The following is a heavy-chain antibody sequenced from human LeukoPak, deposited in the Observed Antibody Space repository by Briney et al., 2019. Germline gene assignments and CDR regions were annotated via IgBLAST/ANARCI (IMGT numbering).Heavy chain of an antibody. V-gene: IGHV1-2*02. Sequence: ASVNVSCKASGYTFTDYSIHWVRQAPGQGLEWMGWINPNSGGRSYAQKFQGRVTMTRDTSISTTYLDLSRLRSDDTAVYYCARGGGGCSSASCSWTDYFYYMDVWGTGTTVTVSS. D-gene: IGHD2-2*01. CDR1: GYTFTDYS. CDR3: ARGGGGCSSASCSWTDYFYYMDV. CDR2: INPNSGGR. J-gene: IGHJ6*03.